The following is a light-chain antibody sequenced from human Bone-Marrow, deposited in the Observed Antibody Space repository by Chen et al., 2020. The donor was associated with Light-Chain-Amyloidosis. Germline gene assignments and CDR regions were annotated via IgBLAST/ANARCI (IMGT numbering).Light chain of an antibody. V-gene: IGLV6-57*01. J-gene: IGLJ3*02. CDR1: SGSIATNY. Sequence: NFMLPQPHSVSESPEKTVIIPCTRSSGSIATNYVQWYQQRPGSSPTTVIYEDDQRPSGVPDRFSGSIDRSSNSATLTISELKTEDEADYYCQSYQGSSQGVFGGGTKLTVL. CDR2: EDD. CDR3: QSYQGSSQGV.